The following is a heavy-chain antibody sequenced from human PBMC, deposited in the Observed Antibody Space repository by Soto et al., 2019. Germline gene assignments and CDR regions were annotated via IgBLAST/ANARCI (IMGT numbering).Heavy chain of an antibody. CDR1: GGSISSGGYS. CDR2: IYHSGST. Sequence: SETLSLTCAVSGGSISSGGYSWSWIRQPPGKGLEWIGYIYHSGSTYYNPSLKSRVTISVDRSKNQFSLKLSSVTAADTVVYYCARANGKKVTMSRIAEGYFDYWGQGTLVTVSS. V-gene: IGHV4-30-2*01. D-gene: IGHD3-10*02. J-gene: IGHJ4*02. CDR3: ARANGKKVTMSRIAEGYFDY.